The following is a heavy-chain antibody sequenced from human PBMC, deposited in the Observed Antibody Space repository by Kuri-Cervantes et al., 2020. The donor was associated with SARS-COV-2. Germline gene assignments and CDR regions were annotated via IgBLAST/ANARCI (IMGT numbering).Heavy chain of an antibody. Sequence: GGSLRLSCAASGFTFSSYWMSWVRQAPEKGLEWVANIKQDGSEKYYVDSVKGRFTISRDNAKNSLYLQMNSLRAEDTAVYYCARDYPLRWPFWNYYYYMDVWGKGTTVTVSS. CDR3: ARDYPLRWPFWNYYYYMDV. CDR1: GFTFSSYW. CDR2: IKQDGSEK. D-gene: IGHD4-23*01. J-gene: IGHJ6*03. V-gene: IGHV3-7*01.